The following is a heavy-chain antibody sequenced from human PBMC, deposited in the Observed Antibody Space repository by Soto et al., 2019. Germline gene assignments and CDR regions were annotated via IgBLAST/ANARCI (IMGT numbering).Heavy chain of an antibody. V-gene: IGHV3-9*01. CDR1: GFTFDDYA. CDR2: ISWNSGSI. J-gene: IGHJ4*02. D-gene: IGHD3-22*01. CDR3: AKDLLSYDSSGYTAGFDY. Sequence: EVQLVESGGGLVQPGRSLRPSCAASGFTFDDYAMHWVRQAPGKGLEWVSGISWNSGSIGYADSVKGRFTISRDNAKSSLYLQMNSLRAEDTALYYCAKDLLSYDSSGYTAGFDYWGLGTLVTVSS.